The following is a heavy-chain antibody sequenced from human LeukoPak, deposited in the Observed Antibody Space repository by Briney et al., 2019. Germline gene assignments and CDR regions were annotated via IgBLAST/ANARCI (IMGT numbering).Heavy chain of an antibody. V-gene: IGHV1-18*01. CDR2: ISAYNGNT. D-gene: IGHD3-3*01. J-gene: IGHJ5*02. CDR1: GYTFTSYG. CDR3: ARNALGYDFWSGPPNWFDP. Sequence: GASVKVSCKASGYTFTSYGISWVRQAPGQGLEWMGWISAYNGNTNYAQKLQGRVTMTTDTSTSTAYMELRSLRSDDTAVYYCARNALGYDFWSGPPNWFDPWGQGTLVTVSS.